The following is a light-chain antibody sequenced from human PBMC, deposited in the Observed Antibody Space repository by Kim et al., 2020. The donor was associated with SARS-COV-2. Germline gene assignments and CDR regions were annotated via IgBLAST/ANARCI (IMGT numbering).Light chain of an antibody. J-gene: IGLJ3*02. CDR2: KDN. V-gene: IGLV3-25*03. CDR3: QSADSSGTWV. CDR1: NLANQH. Sequence: SPGQTARIPGSGGNLANQHANWYQQRAGQAPILLIYKDNGRPSGIPERFSGSSSGTTVTLTLTGVQAEDEADYYCQSADSSGTWVFGGGTQLTVL.